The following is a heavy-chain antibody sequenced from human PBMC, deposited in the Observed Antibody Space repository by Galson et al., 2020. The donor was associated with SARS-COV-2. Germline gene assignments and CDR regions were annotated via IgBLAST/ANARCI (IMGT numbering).Heavy chain of an antibody. CDR2: IYHSGST. CDR1: GYSISSGYF. V-gene: IGHV4-38-2*02. CDR3: ATYSVVVVAPTPLRADY. D-gene: IGHD2-15*01. J-gene: IGHJ4*02. Sequence: SETLSLTCTVSGYSISSGYFWGWIRQPPGKGLEWMGSIYHSGSTYYNPSLKSRVTISVDTSKNQFSLKLSSVTAADTAVYYCATYSVVVVAPTPLRADYWGQGTLVTGPS.